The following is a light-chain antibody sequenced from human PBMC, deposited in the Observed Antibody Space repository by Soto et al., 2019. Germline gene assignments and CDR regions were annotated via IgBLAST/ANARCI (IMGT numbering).Light chain of an antibody. CDR2: DVS. CDR1: SSDVGGYNY. Sequence: QSALTQPRSVSGSPGQSVTISCTGTSSDVGGYNYVSWYQQHPGKAPKGMIYDVSERPSGVPDRFSGSKSGNTASLTISGLQAADEADYYCCSNAGSYEVFGGGTKLTVL. V-gene: IGLV2-11*01. CDR3: CSNAGSYEV. J-gene: IGLJ2*01.